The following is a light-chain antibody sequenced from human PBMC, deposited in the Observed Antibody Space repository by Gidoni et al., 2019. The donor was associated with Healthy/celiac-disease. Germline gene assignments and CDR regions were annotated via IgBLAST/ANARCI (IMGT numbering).Light chain of an antibody. CDR1: QSISSY. J-gene: IGKJ4*01. Sequence: DIQMTKSPPSLSASVGDRVTITCRASQSISSYLNWYQQKPVKAPKLLIYAASSLQRGVPSRFSGSGSGTDFTLTISSLPPEDFATYYCHQSYSTPRHTFXGXTKVEIK. CDR3: HQSYSTPRHT. CDR2: AAS. V-gene: IGKV1-39*01.